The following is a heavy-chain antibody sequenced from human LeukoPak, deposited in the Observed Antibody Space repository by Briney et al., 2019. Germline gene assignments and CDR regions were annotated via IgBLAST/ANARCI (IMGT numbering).Heavy chain of an antibody. CDR3: ATDGRAEAGRTPGFFYYYYMDV. Sequence: ASVKVSCKVSGYTLTELSMHWVRQAPGKGLEWMGGFDPEDGKTIYAQKFQGRVTMTEDTSTDTAYMELSSLRSEDTAVYYCATDGRAEAGRTPGFFYYYYMDVWGKGTTVTVSS. D-gene: IGHD6-13*01. J-gene: IGHJ6*03. CDR2: FDPEDGKT. V-gene: IGHV1-24*01. CDR1: GYTLTELS.